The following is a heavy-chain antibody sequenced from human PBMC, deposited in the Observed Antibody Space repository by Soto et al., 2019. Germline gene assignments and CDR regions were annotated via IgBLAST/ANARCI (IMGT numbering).Heavy chain of an antibody. CDR1: GYTFTRYG. Sequence: QVQLVQSGAEVKNPGASVKVSCKASGYTFTRYGIGWARQAPGQGLEWMGWINTYNGNTNYAQNVQGRVTLTTDNSTSTAYMQLRSLRSNDTAFYCGGMGDVYLTHTPQDGWGQGTTVTVSS. D-gene: IGHD3-16*01. J-gene: IGHJ6*02. V-gene: IGHV1-18*01. CDR3: GMGDVYLTHTPQDG. CDR2: INTYNGNT.